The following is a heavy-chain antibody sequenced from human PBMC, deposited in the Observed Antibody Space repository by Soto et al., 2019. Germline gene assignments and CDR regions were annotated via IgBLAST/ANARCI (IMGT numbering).Heavy chain of an antibody. V-gene: IGHV3-23*01. CDR3: AKVFSPEGGNYFDY. CDR2: ISNSFSDGNT. CDR1: GFTFSNYA. Sequence: GGSLRLSCAASGFTFSNYAMNWVRQAPGKGLEWVSAISNSFSDGNTHYADSVKGRFTTSRDNDKNTVFLEMNSLRAEDTAVYYCAKVFSPEGGNYFDYWGQGTLVTVSS. J-gene: IGHJ4*02.